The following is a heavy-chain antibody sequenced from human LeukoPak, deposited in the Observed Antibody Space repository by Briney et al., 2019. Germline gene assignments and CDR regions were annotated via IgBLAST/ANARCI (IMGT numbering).Heavy chain of an antibody. CDR1: GGTFSIYA. CDR3: ARARSFALGGYYYGMDV. D-gene: IGHD3-16*01. CDR2: IIPIFGTA. V-gene: IGHV1-69*01. J-gene: IGHJ6*04. Sequence: GSSVKVSCKASGGTFSIYAISWVRQAPGQGLEWMGGIIPIFGTANYAQKFQGRVTITADESTSTAYMELSSLRSEDTAVYYCARARSFALGGYYYGMDVWGKGTTVTVSS.